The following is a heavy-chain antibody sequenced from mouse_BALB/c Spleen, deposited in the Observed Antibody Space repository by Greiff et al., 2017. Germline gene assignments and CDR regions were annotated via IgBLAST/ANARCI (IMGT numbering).Heavy chain of an antibody. D-gene: IGHD1-1*01. J-gene: IGHJ3*01. V-gene: IGHV1-7*01. CDR1: GYTFTSYW. Sequence: VQLQQSGAELAKPGASVKMSCKASGYTFTSYWMHWVKQRPGQGLEWIGYINPSTGYTEYNQKFKDKATLTADKSSSTAYMQLSSLTSEDSAVYYCARGKDYYGSIAYWGQGTLVTVSA. CDR3: ARGKDYYGSIAY. CDR2: INPSTGYT.